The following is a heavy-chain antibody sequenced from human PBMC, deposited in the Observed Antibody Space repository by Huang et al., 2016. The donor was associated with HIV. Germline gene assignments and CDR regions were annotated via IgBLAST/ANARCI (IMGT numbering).Heavy chain of an antibody. CDR1: GDSLIGFF. D-gene: IGHD2-2*01. CDR2: RTQSGRT. V-gene: IGHV4-34*01. CDR3: ARGRGTSWSFFDT. Sequence: QVRLDQWGAGLLKPSETLTLTCAVSGDSLIGFFWRWIRKSLGRGLEWIGERTQSGRTTYNPSLKSRVTIALDTSKKQFSLKLKSVTADDTSTYYCARGRGTSWSFFDTWGQGSFVTVSS. J-gene: IGHJ5*02.